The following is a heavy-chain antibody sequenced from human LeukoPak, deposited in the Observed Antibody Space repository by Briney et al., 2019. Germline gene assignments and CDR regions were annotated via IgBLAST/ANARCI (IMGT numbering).Heavy chain of an antibody. D-gene: IGHD1-7*01. CDR3: ASMNWNYGYYFDY. CDR2: IYYSGST. Sequence: PSQTLSLTCTVSGGSISSGGYYWSWIRQHPGKGLEWIGYIYYSGSTYYNPSLKSRVTISVDTSKNQFSLKLSSVTAADTAVHYCASMNWNYGYYFDYWGQGTLVTVSS. V-gene: IGHV4-31*03. J-gene: IGHJ4*02. CDR1: GGSISSGGYY.